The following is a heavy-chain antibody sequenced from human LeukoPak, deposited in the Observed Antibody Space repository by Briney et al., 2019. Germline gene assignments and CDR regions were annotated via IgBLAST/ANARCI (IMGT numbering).Heavy chain of an antibody. CDR2: ISSRSRYI. CDR3: ARDLSVSIAVAD. J-gene: IGHJ4*02. CDR1: DFPFSTYT. V-gene: IGHV3-21*04. D-gene: IGHD6-19*01. Sequence: GGSLRLSCVASDFPFSTYTMNWVRQAPGKGLEWVSSISSRSRYIFYAESVKGRFTISRDSAKNSLFLQLNSLRAEDTAVYYCARDLSVSIAVADWGQGTLVTVSS.